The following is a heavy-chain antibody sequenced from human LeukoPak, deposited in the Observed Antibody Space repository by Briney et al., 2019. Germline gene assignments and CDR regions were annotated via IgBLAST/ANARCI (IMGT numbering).Heavy chain of an antibody. V-gene: IGHV3-53*01. CDR2: IYSGGST. CDR3: ARGYCSSTSCYSHYYYMDV. Sequence: PGGSLRLSCAASGFTVSSNYMSWVRQAPGKGLEWVSVIYSGGSTYYADSVKGRFTTSRDNSKNTLYLQMNSLRAEDTAVYYCARGYCSSTSCYSHYYYMDVWGKGTTVTVSS. D-gene: IGHD2-2*01. CDR1: GFTVSSNY. J-gene: IGHJ6*03.